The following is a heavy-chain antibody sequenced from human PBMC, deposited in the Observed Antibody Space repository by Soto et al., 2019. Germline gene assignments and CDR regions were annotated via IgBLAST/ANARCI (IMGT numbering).Heavy chain of an antibody. D-gene: IGHD1-26*01. Sequence: EVQLVESGGGGLRPGGTLRLSCAASGCAFDDYGMSWARQAPGKGLEWVSGVNWNGGSTGYADSVKGRFTISRDNAKNSLYLQMNSLRAEDTAFYYCVRGASLNFDYWGQGTLVTVSS. CDR2: VNWNGGST. V-gene: IGHV3-20*04. CDR3: VRGASLNFDY. CDR1: GCAFDDYG. J-gene: IGHJ4*02.